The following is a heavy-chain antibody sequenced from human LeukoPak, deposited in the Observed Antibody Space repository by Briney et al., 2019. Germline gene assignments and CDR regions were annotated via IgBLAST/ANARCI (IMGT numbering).Heavy chain of an antibody. Sequence: SQTLSLTCTVSGGSISSGDYYWSWIRQPPGKGLEWIGYIYYSGNTYYNPSLKSRVTISVDTSKNQFSLKLSSVTAADTAVYYCASYGDYVGYFDYWGQGTLVTVSS. D-gene: IGHD4-17*01. CDR3: ASYGDYVGYFDY. CDR2: IYYSGNT. CDR1: GGSISSGDYY. J-gene: IGHJ4*02. V-gene: IGHV4-30-4*01.